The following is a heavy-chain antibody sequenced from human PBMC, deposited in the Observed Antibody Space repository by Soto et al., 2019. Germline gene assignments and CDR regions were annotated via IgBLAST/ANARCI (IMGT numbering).Heavy chain of an antibody. J-gene: IGHJ5*02. CDR1: GFSVSSNY. Sequence: GGSLRLSCGLSGFSVSSNYLSWVRQAPGKGLEWVSVHYSGGSTYYADSVQGRFTISRDKSNNTLYLQMRRVRAEDTAVYFCARHRHPRGTVGATSPLDPWGQGTQVTVSS. D-gene: IGHD1-26*01. CDR3: ARHRHPRGTVGATSPLDP. CDR2: HYSGGST. V-gene: IGHV3-53*01.